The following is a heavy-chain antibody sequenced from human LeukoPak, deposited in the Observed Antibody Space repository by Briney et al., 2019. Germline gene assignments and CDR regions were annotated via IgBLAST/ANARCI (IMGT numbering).Heavy chain of an antibody. CDR2: ISGSGGST. J-gene: IGHJ4*02. CDR3: AMGTIFGGPFDY. CDR1: GFTFSSYA. Sequence: GGSLRLSCAASGFTFSSYAMSWVRQAPGKGLGWVSGISGSGGSTYYADSVKGRFTISRDNSKNTLYLQMNSLRAEDTAVYYCAMGTIFGGPFDYWGQGTLVTVSS. V-gene: IGHV3-23*01. D-gene: IGHD3-3*01.